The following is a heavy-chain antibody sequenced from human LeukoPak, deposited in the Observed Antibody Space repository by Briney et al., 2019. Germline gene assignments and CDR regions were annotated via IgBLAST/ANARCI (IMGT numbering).Heavy chain of an antibody. CDR3: VRPKHSSTSWLHYGMDV. J-gene: IGHJ6*02. D-gene: IGHD2-2*01. CDR2: IYSDGRT. Sequence: GGSLRLACAASGFTVSSSHLTWVRQAPGKGLEWVSPIYSDGRTYYADSVRGRFTISRDNSKNTLYLQMNSLRVEDTAVFYCVRPKHSSTSWLHYGMDVWGQGTTVIVSS. CDR1: GFTVSSSH. V-gene: IGHV3-66*04.